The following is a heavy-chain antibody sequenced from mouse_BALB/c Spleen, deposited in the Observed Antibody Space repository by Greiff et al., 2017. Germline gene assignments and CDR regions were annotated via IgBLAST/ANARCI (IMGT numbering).Heavy chain of an antibody. CDR2: ISNLAYSI. D-gene: IGHD4-1*01. V-gene: IGHV5-15*02. CDR1: GFTFSDYG. J-gene: IGHJ4*01. Sequence: EVQVVESGGGLVQPGGSRKLSCAASGFTFSDYGMAWVRQAPGKGPEWVAFISNLAYSIYYADTVTGRFTISRENAKNTLYLEMSSLRSEDTAMYYCARELGRGGAMDYWGQGTSVTVSS. CDR3: ARELGRGGAMDY.